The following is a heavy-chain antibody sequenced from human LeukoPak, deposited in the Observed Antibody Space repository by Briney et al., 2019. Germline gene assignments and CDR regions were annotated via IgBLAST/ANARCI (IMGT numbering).Heavy chain of an antibody. Sequence: HPGGSLRLSCAASGFTFSSYGMHWVRQAPGKGLEWVAVISYDGSNKYYADSVKGRFTISRDNSKNTLYLQMNSLRAEDTAVYYCARDLPDHYYGSGSYLDYWGQGTLVTVSS. CDR1: GFTFSSYG. CDR2: ISYDGSNK. V-gene: IGHV3-30*03. CDR3: ARDLPDHYYGSGSYLDY. J-gene: IGHJ4*02. D-gene: IGHD3-10*01.